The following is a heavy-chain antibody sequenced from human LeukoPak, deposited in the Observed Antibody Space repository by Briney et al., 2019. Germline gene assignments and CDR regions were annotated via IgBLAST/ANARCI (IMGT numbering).Heavy chain of an antibody. CDR1: GLTFSCCA. Sequence: GGSLSLSCAASGLTFSCCAMSWVRQPPGKGLEWVSSTSGSGGSTYYADSVKGRFTISRDNSKNTLYLQMNSLRAEDTAVYYCAKRTPWTGPFDIWGQGTLVTVSS. CDR2: TSGSGGST. J-gene: IGHJ3*02. D-gene: IGHD4-23*01. CDR3: AKRTPWTGPFDI. V-gene: IGHV3-23*01.